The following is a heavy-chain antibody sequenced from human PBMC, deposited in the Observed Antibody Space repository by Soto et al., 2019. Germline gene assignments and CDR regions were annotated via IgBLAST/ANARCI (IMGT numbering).Heavy chain of an antibody. Sequence: EVQLVESGGGLVQPGGSLRLSCAASGFTFSSYARHWVRQAPGKGLEYVSAISSNGGSTYYANSVKGRFTISRDNSKNTLYLQMGSLRAEDMAVYYCARDRNDAFDIWGQGTMVTVSS. J-gene: IGHJ3*02. V-gene: IGHV3-64*01. CDR3: ARDRNDAFDI. CDR2: ISSNGGST. CDR1: GFTFSSYA.